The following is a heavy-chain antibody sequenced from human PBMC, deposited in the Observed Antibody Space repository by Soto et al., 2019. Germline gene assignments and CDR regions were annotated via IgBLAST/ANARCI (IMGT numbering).Heavy chain of an antibody. CDR3: ARDLKSTPATSSDY. V-gene: IGHV3-33*01. CDR1: GFTFSSYG. J-gene: IGHJ4*02. CDR2: IWYDGSNK. Sequence: PGGSLRLSCAASGFTFSSYGMHWVRQAPGKGLEWVAVIWYDGSNKYYADSVKCRFTISRDNSKNTLYLQMNSLRAEDTAVYYCARDLKSTPATSSDYWGQGTLVTVSS. D-gene: IGHD2-15*01.